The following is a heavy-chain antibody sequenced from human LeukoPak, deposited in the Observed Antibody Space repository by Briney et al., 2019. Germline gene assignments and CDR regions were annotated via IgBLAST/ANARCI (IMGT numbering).Heavy chain of an antibody. V-gene: IGHV4-59*01. Sequence: SETLSLTCTVSGASLSSYDCSWIRQSPGKGLEWIGLISYSGSTKYNSSLESRVTISADTSKSQCSLKLSSVTAADTAVYYCVRGAGWLPDYWGQGTLVTVAS. CDR2: ISYSGST. CDR1: GASLSSYD. D-gene: IGHD5-24*01. J-gene: IGHJ4*02. CDR3: VRGAGWLPDY.